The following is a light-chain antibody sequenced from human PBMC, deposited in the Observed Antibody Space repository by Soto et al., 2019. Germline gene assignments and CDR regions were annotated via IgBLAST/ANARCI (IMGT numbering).Light chain of an antibody. V-gene: IGKV4-1*01. CDR1: QSVLYSSNNKNY. CDR2: WAS. Sequence: DIVMTQSPDSLAVSLGERATINCKSSQSVLYSSNNKNYLAWYQQKPGQPPKLLIYWASTRESGVPDRFSGSGSGTEFNLTISSLQSEDFAVYYCQQYDRWPPTFGGGTRVEIK. CDR3: QQYDRWPPT. J-gene: IGKJ4*01.